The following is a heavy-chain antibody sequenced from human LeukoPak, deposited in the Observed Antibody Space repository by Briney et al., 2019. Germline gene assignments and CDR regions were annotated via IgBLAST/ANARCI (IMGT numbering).Heavy chain of an antibody. J-gene: IGHJ4*02. CDR2: ISSSSGTI. V-gene: IGHV3-11*01. CDR3: ARDSGGGNFDY. Sequence: GGSLRLSCAASGFTFSDCYMNWIRQSPGKGLEWVSYISSSSGTIYYADSVKDRFISSRDSAKNSLYLQMNSLRAEDTAVYYCARDSGGGNFDYWGQGILVTVSS. CDR1: GFTFSDCY. D-gene: IGHD4-23*01.